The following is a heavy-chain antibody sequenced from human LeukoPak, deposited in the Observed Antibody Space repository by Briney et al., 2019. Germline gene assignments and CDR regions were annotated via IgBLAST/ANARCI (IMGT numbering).Heavy chain of an antibody. J-gene: IGHJ6*02. Sequence: SETLSLTCAVYGGSFSGYYWSWIRQPPGKGLEWIGEINHSGSTNYNPFLKSRVTISVDTSKNQFSLKLSSVTAADTAVYYCARTGSGSYRKRYYYYGMDVWGQGTTVTVSS. V-gene: IGHV4-34*01. CDR3: ARTGSGSYRKRYYYYGMDV. CDR1: GGSFSGYY. D-gene: IGHD3-10*01. CDR2: INHSGST.